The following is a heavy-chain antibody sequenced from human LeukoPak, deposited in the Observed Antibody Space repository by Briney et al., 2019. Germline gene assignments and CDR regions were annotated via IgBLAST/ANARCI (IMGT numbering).Heavy chain of an antibody. J-gene: IGHJ4*02. CDR1: GFIFSSYG. CDR2: IWHDGSAE. D-gene: IGHD6-19*01. V-gene: IGHV3-33*06. CDR3: AKDNRGGWSGYFDY. Sequence: GRSLRLSCAASGFIFSSYGMYWVRQAPGKGLEWVAVIWHDGSAEFYADSVKGRFSISRDDSKNTLYLQMNSLRAEDTALYYCAKDNRGGWSGYFDYWGQGTLATVSS.